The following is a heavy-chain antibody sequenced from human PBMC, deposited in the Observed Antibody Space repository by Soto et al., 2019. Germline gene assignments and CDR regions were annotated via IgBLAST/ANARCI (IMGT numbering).Heavy chain of an antibody. CDR2: IYYSGIT. CDR1: GGSFSSYY. D-gene: IGHD2-15*01. J-gene: IGHJ6*02. Sequence: SETLSLTCTVSGGSFSSYYWSWIRQPPGKGLEWFGYIYYSGITNYNPSLKSRVTISVDTSKNQFSLKLSSVTAADTAVYYCARVSYCSGGSCSIYYYYYGMDVWGQGTTVTVS. CDR3: ARVSYCSGGSCSIYYYYYGMDV. V-gene: IGHV4-59*12.